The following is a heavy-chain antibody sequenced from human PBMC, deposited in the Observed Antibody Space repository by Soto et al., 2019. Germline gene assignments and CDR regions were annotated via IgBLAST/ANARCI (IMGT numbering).Heavy chain of an antibody. J-gene: IGHJ4*02. V-gene: IGHV3-23*01. Sequence: EVQLLESGGGLVQPGGSLRLSCAASGFIFSSYAMSWVRQAPGKGLEWVAVISGSGDITNYADSVKGRFTISRDNSKSTLHLQMNSLRAEDTAVYYCAKDRVQLWFPFHYWGQGTLVTVSS. CDR2: ISGSGDIT. D-gene: IGHD5-18*01. CDR1: GFIFSSYA. CDR3: AKDRVQLWFPFHY.